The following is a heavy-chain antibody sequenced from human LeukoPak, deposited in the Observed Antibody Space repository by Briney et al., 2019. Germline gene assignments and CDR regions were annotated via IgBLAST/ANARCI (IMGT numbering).Heavy chain of an antibody. J-gene: IGHJ4*02. D-gene: IGHD3-3*01. Sequence: GGSLRLSCTTSGFTFSRYGMHWVRQAPGKGLEWVALIWYDGSNKYYADSVKGRFTISRDNSKNTLYLQMNSLRAEDTAVYYCAKDLRYYDFWSGLADYWGQGTLVTVSS. CDR3: AKDLRYYDFWSGLADY. CDR2: IWYDGSNK. CDR1: GFTFSRYG. V-gene: IGHV3-33*06.